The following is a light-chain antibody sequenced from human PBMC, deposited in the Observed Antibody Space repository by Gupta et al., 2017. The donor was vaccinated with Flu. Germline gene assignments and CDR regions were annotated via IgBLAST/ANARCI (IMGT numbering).Light chain of an antibody. CDR2: EGN. Sequence: QSALTQPASVSGSPGQSITISCTGTTSDVGSYNLVSWYQQHPGRVPKLIIYEGNKRPSGVSNRFSGSKSGNTASLTISGLQAEDEADYYCCSYANTYTWVFGGGTKLTVL. CDR3: CSYANTYTWV. J-gene: IGLJ2*01. CDR1: TSDVGSYNL. V-gene: IGLV2-23*01.